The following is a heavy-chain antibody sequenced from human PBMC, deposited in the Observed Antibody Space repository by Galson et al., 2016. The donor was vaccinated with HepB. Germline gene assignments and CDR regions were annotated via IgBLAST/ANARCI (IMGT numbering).Heavy chain of an antibody. J-gene: IGHJ6*02. CDR3: SRDTHTYARSSGMDV. CDR2: ISSSSSHI. Sequence: SLRLSCAASEFTFSGDDMNWVRQAPGKGLEWVSYISSSSSHIYYADSVKGRFTISRDNARKSLYLQMNSLRVEDTAIYFCSRDTHTYARSSGMDVRGQGTSVTVSS. CDR1: EFTFSGDD. V-gene: IGHV3-21*01. D-gene: IGHD6-6*01.